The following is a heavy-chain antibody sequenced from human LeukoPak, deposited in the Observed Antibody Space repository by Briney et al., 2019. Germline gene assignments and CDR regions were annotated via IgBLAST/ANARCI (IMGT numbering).Heavy chain of an antibody. Sequence: PSETLSLTCTVSGGSISSYYWSWIRQPAGKGLEWIGRIYTSGSTNYNPSLKSRVTMSVDTSKNQFSLKLSSVTAADTAVYYCARYGADYYYYYYMDVWGKGTTVTVSS. CDR2: IYTSGST. V-gene: IGHV4-4*07. CDR3: ARYGADYYYYYYMDV. J-gene: IGHJ6*03. D-gene: IGHD4-17*01. CDR1: GGSISSYY.